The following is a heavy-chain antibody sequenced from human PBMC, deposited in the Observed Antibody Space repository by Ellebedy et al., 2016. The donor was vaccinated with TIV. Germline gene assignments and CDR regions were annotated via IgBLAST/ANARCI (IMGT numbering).Heavy chain of an antibody. J-gene: IGHJ4*02. CDR1: GYPFPNYG. CDR3: ARDVPADAAALLDY. D-gene: IGHD2-2*01. V-gene: IGHV1-18*04. Sequence: AASVKVSCKASGYPFPNYGVSRVRQAPGQGLEWVGWISAYKGNTKYGQKFQGRISLTTDTSMGTAYMELRSLRSDDTGVYFCARDVPADAAALLDYWGQGTRVTVSS. CDR2: ISAYKGNT.